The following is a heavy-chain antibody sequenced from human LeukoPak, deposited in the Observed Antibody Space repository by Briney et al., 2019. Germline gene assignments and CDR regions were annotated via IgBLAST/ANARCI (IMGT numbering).Heavy chain of an antibody. Sequence: PGGSLRLSCAASGFTFSSYGMSWVRQAPGKGLEWVSAISGSGGSTYYADSVKGRFTISRDNSKNTLYLQMNSLRAEDTAVYYCADYYGSGSYYSPPEYFDYWGQGTLVTVSS. D-gene: IGHD3-10*01. CDR2: ISGSGGST. J-gene: IGHJ4*02. V-gene: IGHV3-23*01. CDR3: ADYYGSGSYYSPPEYFDY. CDR1: GFTFSSYG.